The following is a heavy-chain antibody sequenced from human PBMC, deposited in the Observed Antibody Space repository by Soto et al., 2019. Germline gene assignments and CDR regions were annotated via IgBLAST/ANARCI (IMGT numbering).Heavy chain of an antibody. V-gene: IGHV4-39*01. CDR3: ATVLVGDPRHSGSPS. D-gene: IGHD6-25*01. J-gene: IGHJ5*02. Sequence: QLKLQESGPGLVKPSGTLALTCTVSVGSISNGDSDCVWVRQPPGKGLEWIGSVYHTGTTTYNSSLKTRITVYVDTSKNQVSLKMTSVTAADTALYFCATVLVGDPRHSGSPSWGKGTLVTVSS. CDR1: VGSISNGDSD. CDR2: VYHTGTT.